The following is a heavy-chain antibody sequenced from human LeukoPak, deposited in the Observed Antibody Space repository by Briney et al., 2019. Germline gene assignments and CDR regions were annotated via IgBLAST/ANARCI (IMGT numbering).Heavy chain of an antibody. J-gene: IGHJ4*02. CDR2: ISAYNGNT. Sequence: ASVKVSCKPSGYTFTNYGFTWVRQAPGQGLEWMGWISAYNGNTNYARKVQDRITMTTDTSTSTAYMELRSLGSDDTAVYRCARGLYYDTNGYPALQYWGQGTLATVSS. CDR1: GYTFTNYG. CDR3: ARGLYYDTNGYPALQY. D-gene: IGHD3-22*01. V-gene: IGHV1-18*01.